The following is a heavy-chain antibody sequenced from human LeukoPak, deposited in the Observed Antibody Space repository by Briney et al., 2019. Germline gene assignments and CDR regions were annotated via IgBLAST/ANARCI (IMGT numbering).Heavy chain of an antibody. CDR2: IGSSSSYI. CDR1: GFTFSSYS. Sequence: GGSLRLSCAASGFTFSSYSMNWVRQAPGKGLEWVSSIGSSSSYIYYADSVKGRFTISRDNAKNSLYLQMNSLRVEDTAVYYCARDAVVPSLYYYYYGMDVWGQGTTVTVSS. CDR3: ARDAVVPSLYYYYYGMDV. J-gene: IGHJ6*02. D-gene: IGHD2-21*01. V-gene: IGHV3-21*01.